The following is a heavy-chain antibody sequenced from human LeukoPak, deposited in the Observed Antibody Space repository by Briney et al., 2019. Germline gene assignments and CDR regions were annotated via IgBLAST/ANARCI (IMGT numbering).Heavy chain of an antibody. CDR1: GGSISSSSYY. D-gene: IGHD6-13*01. Sequence: SETLSLTCTVSGGSISSSSYYWGWIRQPPGKGLEWIGSIYYSGSTYYNPSLKSRVTISVDTSKNQFSLKLSSVTAADTAVYYCARGRQLVRVFDYYYYMDVWGKGTTVTISS. J-gene: IGHJ6*03. CDR2: IYYSGST. CDR3: ARGRQLVRVFDYYYYMDV. V-gene: IGHV4-39*07.